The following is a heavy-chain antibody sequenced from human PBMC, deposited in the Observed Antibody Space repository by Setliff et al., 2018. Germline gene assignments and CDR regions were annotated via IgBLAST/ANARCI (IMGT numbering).Heavy chain of an antibody. CDR3: ARHIWGAKMQLPHDVFDI. J-gene: IGHJ3*02. D-gene: IGHD2-2*01. CDR2: MYHSGST. Sequence: PSETLSLTCAVSYYSISSGYYWGWIRQPPGKGLEWIGSMYHSGSTYYSPSLESRVTISVDMSKNHLPLKLSSVTAADTAVYYCARHIWGAKMQLPHDVFDIWGQGTMVTVSS. CDR1: YYSISSGYY. V-gene: IGHV4-38-2*01.